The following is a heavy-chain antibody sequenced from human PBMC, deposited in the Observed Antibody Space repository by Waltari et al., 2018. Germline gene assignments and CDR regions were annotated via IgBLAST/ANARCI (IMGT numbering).Heavy chain of an antibody. CDR2: IYHSGST. J-gene: IGHJ5*02. D-gene: IGHD4-17*01. V-gene: IGHV4-38-2*01. Sequence: QVQLQESGPGLVKPSETLSLTCAVSGYSISSGYYWGWIRQPPGKGLEWIGSIYHSGSTYYNPALKSRVTISVDTSKNQFSLKLSSVTAADTAVYYCARHLIEMTTVTEGWFDPWGQGTLVTVSS. CDR3: ARHLIEMTTVTEGWFDP. CDR1: GYSISSGYY.